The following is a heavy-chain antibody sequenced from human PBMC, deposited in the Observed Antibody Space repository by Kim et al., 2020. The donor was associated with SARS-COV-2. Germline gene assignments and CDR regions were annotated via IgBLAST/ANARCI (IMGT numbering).Heavy chain of an antibody. V-gene: IGHV4-34*01. CDR3: AREYFTVDYYGSGRYNWFDP. J-gene: IGHJ5*02. CDR2: INHSGST. Sequence: SETLSLTCAVYGGSFSGYYWSWIRQPPGKGLEWIGEINHSGSTNYNPSLKSRVTISVDTSKNQFSLKLSSVTAADTAVYYCAREYFTVDYYGSGRYNWFDPWGQGTLVTVSS. CDR1: GGSFSGYY. D-gene: IGHD3-10*01.